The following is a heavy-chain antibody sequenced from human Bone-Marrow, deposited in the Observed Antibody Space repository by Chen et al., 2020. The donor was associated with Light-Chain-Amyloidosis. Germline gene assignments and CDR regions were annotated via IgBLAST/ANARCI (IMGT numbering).Heavy chain of an antibody. CDR3: ARLRDGYNFDY. V-gene: IGHV5-51*01. CDR1: GYTFPNYW. J-gene: IGHJ4*02. Sequence: EVHLEQSGPEVKKPGESRKISCKGSGYTFPNYWIGWVRQMPGKGLEWMGVIYPDDSDARYSPSFEGQVTISADKSITTAYLQWRSLKASDTAMYYCARLRDGYNFDYWGQGTLVTVSS. CDR2: IYPDDSDA. D-gene: IGHD5-12*01.